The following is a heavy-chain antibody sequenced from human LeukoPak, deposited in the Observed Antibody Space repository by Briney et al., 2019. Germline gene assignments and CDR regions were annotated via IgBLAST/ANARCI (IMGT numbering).Heavy chain of an antibody. D-gene: IGHD4-11*01. J-gene: IGHJ5*02. CDR2: IIPSINIV. Sequence: SVKVSCKASGYTFTNYYMHWVRQAPGQGLEWMGRIIPSINIVNYAQKFQGRVTITADKSTSTAYMELSSLRSEDTAVYYCARGGDDHRNYNRLDPWGQGTLVTVSS. V-gene: IGHV1-69*04. CDR3: ARGGDDHRNYNRLDP. CDR1: GYTFTNYY.